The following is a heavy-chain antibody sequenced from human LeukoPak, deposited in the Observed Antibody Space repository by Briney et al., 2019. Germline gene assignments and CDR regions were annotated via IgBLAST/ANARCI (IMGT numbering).Heavy chain of an antibody. CDR2: ISYSGST. CDR3: ARGGSWYLSF. CDR1: GGSVSSSNW. D-gene: IGHD6-13*01. V-gene: IGHV4-4*02. Sequence: SETLSLTCAVSGGSVSSSNWWSWVRQPPGKGLEWIGEISYSGSTNYNPSLKCRVTVSVDKSKNQLSLELSSVTAADTAVYYCARGGSWYLSFWGQGTLVTVSS. J-gene: IGHJ4*02.